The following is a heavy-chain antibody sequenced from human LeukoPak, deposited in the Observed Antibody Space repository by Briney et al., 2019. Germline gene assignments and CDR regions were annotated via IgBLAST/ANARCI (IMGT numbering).Heavy chain of an antibody. Sequence: GGSLRLSCAASGFTFSSYAMHWVRQAPGKGLEWVAVISYDGSNKYYADSVKGRFTISRDNSKNTLYLQMNSLRAEDTAVYYCARDGATSFDYWGQGTLVTVPS. V-gene: IGHV3-30*04. CDR3: ARDGATSFDY. D-gene: IGHD4/OR15-4a*01. CDR1: GFTFSSYA. CDR2: ISYDGSNK. J-gene: IGHJ4*02.